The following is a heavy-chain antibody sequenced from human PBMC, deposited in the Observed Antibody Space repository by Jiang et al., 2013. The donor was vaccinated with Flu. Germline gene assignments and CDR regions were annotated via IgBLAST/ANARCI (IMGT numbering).Heavy chain of an antibody. D-gene: IGHD6-25*01. Sequence: SLSTSGMCVSWIRQPPGKALEWPALIDWDDDKYYSTSLKTRLTISKDTSKNQVVLTMTNMDPVDTATYYCARILAQREGWFDPWGQGTLVTVSS. V-gene: IGHV2-70*01. CDR1: SLSTSGMC. J-gene: IGHJ5*02. CDR3: ARILAQREGWFDP. CDR2: IDWDDDK.